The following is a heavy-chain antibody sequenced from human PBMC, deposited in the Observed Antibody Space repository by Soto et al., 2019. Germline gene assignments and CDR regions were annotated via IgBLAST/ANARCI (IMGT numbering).Heavy chain of an antibody. CDR3: ARDGGAY. Sequence: QVQLVESGGGVGQPGRSLRLSCAASGFTFSSYAMQWVRRAPGKGLEWMAVMSYDGSNKYYADSVKGRFTISRDNSKNSLYLQMNSLRPEDTALYYCARDGGAYWGQGTLVIVSS. J-gene: IGHJ4*02. D-gene: IGHD3-16*01. CDR1: GFTFSSYA. CDR2: MSYDGSNK. V-gene: IGHV3-30-3*01.